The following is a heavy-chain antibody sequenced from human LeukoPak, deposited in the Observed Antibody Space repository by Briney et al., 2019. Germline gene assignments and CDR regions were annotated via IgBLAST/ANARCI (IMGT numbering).Heavy chain of an antibody. CDR1: GFTFSSCA. CDR2: ISATGGRT. J-gene: IGHJ5*02. D-gene: IGHD2-21*02. V-gene: IGHV3-23*01. CDR3: RGVVTAYNWFDP. Sequence: PGGSLRLSCAASGFTFSSCAMSWVRQVPGKGLEWVSTISATGGRTYYADSVKGRFTTSRDNSKNTLYLQMNSLRAEDTAVYYCRGVVTAYNWFDPWGQGTLVTVSS.